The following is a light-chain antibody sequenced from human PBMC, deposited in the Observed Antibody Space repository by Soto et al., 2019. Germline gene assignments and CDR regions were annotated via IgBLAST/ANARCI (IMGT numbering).Light chain of an antibody. CDR1: QSVSSSH. CDR2: ATS. Sequence: EIVLTQSPGTLSLSPGERATLSCRTSQSVSSSHLAWYQQKPGQAPSLLIYATSSRATDIPDRFSGSGSGTDFTLTIGRLEPEDFAVYYCQQYGSSPPTFGQRTKVEI. CDR3: QQYGSSPPT. J-gene: IGKJ1*01. V-gene: IGKV3-20*01.